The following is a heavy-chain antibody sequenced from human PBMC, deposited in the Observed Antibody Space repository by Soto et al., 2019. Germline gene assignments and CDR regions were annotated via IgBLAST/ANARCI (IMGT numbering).Heavy chain of an antibody. D-gene: IGHD4-17*01. V-gene: IGHV3-66*01. CDR3: ARDPRGYGDYRDYYYGMDV. CDR1: GFTVSSNY. CDR2: IYSGGTT. Sequence: EVQLVESGGGLVQPGGSLRLYCAASGFTVSSNYMSWVRKAPGKGLEWVSVIYSGGTTYYADSVKGRFTISRDNSKNTLYLQMNSLRAEDTAVYYCARDPRGYGDYRDYYYGMDVWGQGTTVTVSS. J-gene: IGHJ6*02.